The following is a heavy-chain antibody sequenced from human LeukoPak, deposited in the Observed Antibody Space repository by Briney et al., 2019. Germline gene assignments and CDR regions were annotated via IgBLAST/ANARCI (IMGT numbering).Heavy chain of an antibody. CDR3: AKDIRDSGYDSNPSWYFDL. CDR1: GFTFDDYA. CDR2: ISWDGGST. J-gene: IGHJ2*01. D-gene: IGHD5-12*01. Sequence: PGGSLRLSCAASGFTFDDYAMHWVRQAPGKGLEWVSLISWDGGSTYYADSVKGRFTISRDNSKNSLYLQMNSLRAEDTALYHCAKDIRDSGYDSNPSWYFDLWGRGTLVTVSS. V-gene: IGHV3-43D*03.